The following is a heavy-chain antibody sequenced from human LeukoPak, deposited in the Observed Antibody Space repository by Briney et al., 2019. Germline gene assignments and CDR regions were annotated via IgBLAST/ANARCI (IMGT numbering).Heavy chain of an antibody. CDR3: ARDFGNDYYYYMDV. Sequence: PGRSLRLSCAASGFTFSRHAMHWVRQAPGKGLEWVAVISYDGSNKYYAESVKGRFTISRDNSKNTLYLQMNSLRAEDTAVYSCARDFGNDYYYYMDVWGKGTTVIVSS. CDR2: ISYDGSNK. CDR1: GFTFSRHA. J-gene: IGHJ6*03. D-gene: IGHD4-23*01. V-gene: IGHV3-30-3*01.